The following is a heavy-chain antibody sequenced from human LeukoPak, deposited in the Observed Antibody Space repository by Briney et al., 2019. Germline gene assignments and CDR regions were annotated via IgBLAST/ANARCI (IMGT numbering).Heavy chain of an antibody. CDR2: IYYSGST. CDR3: ARGEKIAAAGTLSDY. D-gene: IGHD6-13*01. Sequence: SETLSLTCTVSGGSISSYYWSWIRQPPGEGLEWIGYIYYSGSTNYNPSLKSRVTISVDTSKNQFSLKLSSVTAADTAVYYCARGEKIAAAGTLSDYWGQGTLVTVSS. CDR1: GGSISSYY. V-gene: IGHV4-59*12. J-gene: IGHJ4*02.